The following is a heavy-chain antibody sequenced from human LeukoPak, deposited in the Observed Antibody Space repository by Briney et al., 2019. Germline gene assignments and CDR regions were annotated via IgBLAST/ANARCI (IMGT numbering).Heavy chain of an antibody. J-gene: IGHJ3*02. V-gene: IGHV5-51*01. D-gene: IGHD3-10*01. Sequence: GESLKISCKGSGYSFASYWIGWVRQMPEKGLEWMGIIYPGDSDTRYSPSFQGQVTISADKSITTAYLQWSSLKASDTAMYYCASAPSITMVRGGYLAFDIWGQGTMVTVPS. CDR3: ASAPSITMVRGGYLAFDI. CDR2: IYPGDSDT. CDR1: GYSFASYW.